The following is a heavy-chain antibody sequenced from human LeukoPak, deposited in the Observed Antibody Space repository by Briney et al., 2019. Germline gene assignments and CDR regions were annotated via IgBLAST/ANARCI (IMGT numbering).Heavy chain of an antibody. CDR3: AKDGYCDTNRCHIWAF. J-gene: IGHJ4*02. Sequence: GGSLRLSCVASGFIFSGYWMSWVRQAPGKGLEWVDNIKEDGSEKYYEDSVKGRFTISRDNAKNSLYLQMNSLRVEDTAVYYCAKDGYCDTNRCHIWAFWGQGTLVTVSS. V-gene: IGHV3-7*01. D-gene: IGHD2/OR15-2a*01. CDR1: GFIFSGYW. CDR2: IKEDGSEK.